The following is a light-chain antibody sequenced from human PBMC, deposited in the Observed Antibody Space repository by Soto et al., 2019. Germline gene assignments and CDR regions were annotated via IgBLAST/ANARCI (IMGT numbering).Light chain of an antibody. J-gene: IGKJ1*01. V-gene: IGKV3-15*01. CDR1: QSVSSN. Sequence: EIVMTQSPATLSVSPGERATLSCRASQSVSSNLAWYQQKPGQAPRLLIYGASTRATGIPARFSGSGSGTEFTLTIGSLQSEDFAVYYCQQYNNWPRTLGQGTNVDIK. CDR2: GAS. CDR3: QQYNNWPRT.